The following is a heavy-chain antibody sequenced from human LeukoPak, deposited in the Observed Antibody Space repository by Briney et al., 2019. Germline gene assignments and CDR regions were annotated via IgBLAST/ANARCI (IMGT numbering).Heavy chain of an antibody. J-gene: IGHJ4*02. CDR1: GGSISSGRYY. CDR3: AREGAYCGGDCHFIDY. Sequence: SQTLSLTCNVSGGSISSGRYYWSWIRQPAGKGLEWIGRIYTRGSTNYNPSLKSRVTMSVDTSKNQFSLKLSSVTAADTAVYYCAREGAYCGGDCHFIDYWGQGTLVTVSS. CDR2: IYTRGST. V-gene: IGHV4-61*02. D-gene: IGHD2-21*02.